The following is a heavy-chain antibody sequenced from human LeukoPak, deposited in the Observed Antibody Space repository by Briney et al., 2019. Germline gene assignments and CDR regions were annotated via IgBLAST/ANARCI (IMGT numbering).Heavy chain of an antibody. CDR1: GYSISSGYY. J-gene: IGHJ6*04. V-gene: IGHV4-38-2*01. D-gene: IGHD3-9*01. Sequence: SETLSLTCAVSGYSISSGYYWGWIRQPPGKGLEWIGSIYHSGSTYYNPSLKSRVTISVDTSKNQFSLKLSSVTAADTAVYYCARGLTRYYYGMDVWGKETTVTVSS. CDR3: ARGLTRYYYGMDV. CDR2: IYHSGST.